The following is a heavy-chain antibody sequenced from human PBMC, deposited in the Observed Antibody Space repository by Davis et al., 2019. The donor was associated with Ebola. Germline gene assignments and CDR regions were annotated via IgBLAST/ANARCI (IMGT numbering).Heavy chain of an antibody. Sequence: GESLKISCAASGFTVSSNYMSWVRQAPGKGLEWVGRIKSKTDGGTTDYAAPVKGRFTISRDDSKNTLYLQMNSLKTEDTAVYYCTTDIVPAAMRAFDIWGQGTMVTVSS. D-gene: IGHD2-2*01. V-gene: IGHV3-15*01. CDR1: GFTVSSNY. J-gene: IGHJ3*02. CDR3: TTDIVPAAMRAFDI. CDR2: IKSKTDGGTT.